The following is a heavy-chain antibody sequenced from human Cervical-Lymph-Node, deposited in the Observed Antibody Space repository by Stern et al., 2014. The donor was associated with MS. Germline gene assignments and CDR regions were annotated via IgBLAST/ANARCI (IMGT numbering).Heavy chain of an antibody. Sequence: QVQLQESGPGLVKPSETLSLTCTVSGGSISSYFWSWIRQAPGRELEWIGYISHSGSTKSNPSLKSRVTISRDTSKNHLSLKLRSVTAADTAVYYCAREAPGGSGWTPFDYWGQGILVTVSS. CDR1: GGSISSYF. D-gene: IGHD6-19*01. J-gene: IGHJ4*02. V-gene: IGHV4-59*01. CDR2: ISHSGST. CDR3: AREAPGGSGWTPFDY.